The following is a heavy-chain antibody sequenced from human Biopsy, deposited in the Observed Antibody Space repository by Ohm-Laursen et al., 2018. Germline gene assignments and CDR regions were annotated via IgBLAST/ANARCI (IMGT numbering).Heavy chain of an antibody. V-gene: IGHV3-23*01. Sequence: GSLRLSCSASGFTVYNNYMTWVRQAPGKGLEWVSTISGNSDIIYDTDSVKGRFTISRDNSKNTLYLQMNSLRADDTAVYYCALAAAQTVTHFDYWGQGTLVTASS. CDR3: ALAAAQTVTHFDY. J-gene: IGHJ4*02. D-gene: IGHD4-17*01. CDR2: ISGNSDII. CDR1: GFTVYNNY.